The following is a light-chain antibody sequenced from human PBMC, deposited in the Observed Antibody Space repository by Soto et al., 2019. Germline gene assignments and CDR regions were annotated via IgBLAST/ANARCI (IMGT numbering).Light chain of an antibody. CDR1: SSDVGSYNL. J-gene: IGLJ1*01. Sequence: QSALTQPASVSGSPGQSITISCTGTSSDVGSYNLVSWYQQHPGKAPKLMIYEGSKRPSGVSNRFSGSKSGNTASLTISGLQAEDEADYSCCSYAGSSTFFYVFGTGTKLTVL. V-gene: IGLV2-23*03. CDR3: CSYAGSSTFFYV. CDR2: EGS.